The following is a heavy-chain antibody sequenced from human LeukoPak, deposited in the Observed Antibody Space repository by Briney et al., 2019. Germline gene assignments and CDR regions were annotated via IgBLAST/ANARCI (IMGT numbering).Heavy chain of an antibody. CDR2: IYYSGST. CDR3: ARAFGNNYYFDY. Sequence: SETLSLTCTVSGGSISGYYWSWIRQPPGKGLEWIGYIYYSGSTNYNPSLKSRVTISVDRSKNQVSLKLRSVTAADTAVYYCARAFGNNYYFDYWGQGTLVTVSS. CDR1: GGSISGYY. J-gene: IGHJ4*02. D-gene: IGHD1-1*01. V-gene: IGHV4-59*01.